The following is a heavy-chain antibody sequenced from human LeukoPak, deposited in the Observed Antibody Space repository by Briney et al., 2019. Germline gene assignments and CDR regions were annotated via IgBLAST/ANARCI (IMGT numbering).Heavy chain of an antibody. J-gene: IGHJ4*02. CDR3: AKTVSGSHSYQGGDY. CDR2: MWYDGRNK. V-gene: IGHV3-33*06. CDR1: GFTLSSFG. D-gene: IGHD3-16*02. Sequence: GGSLRLSRAASGFTLSSFGMVWVRQAPGKGLEWVTLMWYDGRNKYYADSVKGRFTISRDNSKNTLYLQMNSLRAEDTAVYFCAKTVSGSHSYQGGDYWGQGTLVFVSS.